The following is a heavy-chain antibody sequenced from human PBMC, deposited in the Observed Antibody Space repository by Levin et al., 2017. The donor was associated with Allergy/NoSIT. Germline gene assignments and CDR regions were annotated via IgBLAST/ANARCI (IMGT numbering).Heavy chain of an antibody. CDR1: GFTFSSYA. CDR3: AKDLGLHDYGDYFDY. Sequence: GGSLRLSCAASGFTFSSYAMSWVRQAPGKGLEWVSAISGSGGSTYYADSVKGRFTISRDNSKNTLYLQMNSLRAEDTAVYYCAKDLGLHDYGDYFDYWGQGTLVTVSS. CDR2: ISGSGGST. D-gene: IGHD4-17*01. V-gene: IGHV3-23*01. J-gene: IGHJ4*02.